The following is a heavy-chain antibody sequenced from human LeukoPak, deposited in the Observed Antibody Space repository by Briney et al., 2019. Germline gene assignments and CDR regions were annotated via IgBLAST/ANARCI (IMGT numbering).Heavy chain of an antibody. J-gene: IGHJ4*02. CDR2: IIPIFGTA. Sequence: SVKVSCKASGGTLSSYVISWVRQAPGQGLEWMGGIIPIFGTANYAQKFQGRVTITADESTSTAYMELSSLRSEDTAVYYCAWSYGYSNLDYWGQGTLVTVSS. V-gene: IGHV1-69*13. CDR3: AWSYGYSNLDY. CDR1: GGTLSSYV. D-gene: IGHD5-18*01.